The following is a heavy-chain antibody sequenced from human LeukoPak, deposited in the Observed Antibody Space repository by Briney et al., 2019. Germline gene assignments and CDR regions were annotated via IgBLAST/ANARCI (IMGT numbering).Heavy chain of an antibody. CDR3: ARDRGKLRYLDL. J-gene: IGHJ4*02. V-gene: IGHV3-30*15. CDR2: MSLDGSSI. Sequence: GGSLRLSCEASGFAFNTQAMHWVRQAPGKGLEWLAVMSLDGSSIYYADYVRGRFTISRDNSKNTLFLQMSSLRVEDTAVYYCARDRGKLRYLDLWGQGTVLSVSS. CDR1: GFAFNTQA. D-gene: IGHD3-9*01.